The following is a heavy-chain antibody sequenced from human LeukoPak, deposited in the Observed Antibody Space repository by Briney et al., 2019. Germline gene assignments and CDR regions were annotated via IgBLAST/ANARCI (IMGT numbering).Heavy chain of an antibody. Sequence: SETLSLTCTVSGGSISSSSYYWGWIRQPPGTGLEWIGSIYYSGSTYYNPSLKSRVTISVDTSKNQFSLKLSSVTAADTAVYYCARQYSYGFDPFDPWGQGTLVTVSS. V-gene: IGHV4-39*01. J-gene: IGHJ5*02. CDR2: IYYSGST. D-gene: IGHD5-18*01. CDR1: GGSISSSSYY. CDR3: ARQYSYGFDPFDP.